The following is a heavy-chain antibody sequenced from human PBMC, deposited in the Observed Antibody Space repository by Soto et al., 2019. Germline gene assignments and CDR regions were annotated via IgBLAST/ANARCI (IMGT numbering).Heavy chain of an antibody. CDR2: TYYRSKWYN. D-gene: IGHD3-3*01. CDR3: ARDSYYDFWSGYLTHDAFDI. V-gene: IGHV6-1*01. J-gene: IGHJ3*02. CDR1: GDSVSSNSAA. Sequence: SQTLSLTCAISGDSVSSNSAAWNWIRQSPSRGLEWLGRTYYRSKWYNDYAVSVKSRITINPDTSKNQFSLQLNSVTPGDTAVYYCARDSYYDFWSGYLTHDAFDIWGQGTMVTVSS.